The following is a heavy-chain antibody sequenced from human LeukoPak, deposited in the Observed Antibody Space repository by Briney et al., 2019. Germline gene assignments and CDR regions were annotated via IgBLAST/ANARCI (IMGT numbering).Heavy chain of an antibody. CDR2: INHSGST. Sequence: SETLSLTCAVYGGSFSGYYWSWIRQPPGKGLEWIGEINHSGSTNYNPSLKSRVTISVDTSENQFSLKLSSVTAADTAVYYCARGLCSSTSCYGSMTTYYFDYWGQGTLVTVSS. CDR3: ARGLCSSTSCYGSMTTYYFDY. J-gene: IGHJ4*02. D-gene: IGHD2-2*01. V-gene: IGHV4-34*01. CDR1: GGSFSGYY.